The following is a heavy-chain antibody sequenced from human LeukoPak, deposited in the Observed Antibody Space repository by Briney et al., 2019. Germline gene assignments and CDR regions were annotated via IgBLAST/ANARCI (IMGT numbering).Heavy chain of an antibody. CDR2: IYSGGST. CDR3: AKSRTVTTGCFDD. CDR1: GITVSSND. D-gene: IGHD4-17*01. Sequence: PGGSLRLSCAASGITVSSNDMSWVRQAPGKGLEWVSVIYSGGSTYYADSVKGRFTISRDISKNTLYLQMNSLRAEDTAVYYCAKSRTVTTGCFDDWGQGTLVTVSS. V-gene: IGHV3-66*01. J-gene: IGHJ4*02.